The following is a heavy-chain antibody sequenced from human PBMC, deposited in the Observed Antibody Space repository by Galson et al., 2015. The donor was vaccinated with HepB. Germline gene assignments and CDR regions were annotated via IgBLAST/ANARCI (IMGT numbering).Heavy chain of an antibody. J-gene: IGHJ4*02. D-gene: IGHD1-26*01. Sequence: SVKVSCKVSGYTLTELSMHWVRQAPGKGLEWMGGFDPEDGETIYAQKFQGRVTMTEDTSTDTAYMELSSLRSEDTAVYYCAIRIVGATPFDYWGQGTLVTVSS. CDR3: AIRIVGATPFDY. CDR2: FDPEDGET. V-gene: IGHV1-24*01. CDR1: GYTLTELS.